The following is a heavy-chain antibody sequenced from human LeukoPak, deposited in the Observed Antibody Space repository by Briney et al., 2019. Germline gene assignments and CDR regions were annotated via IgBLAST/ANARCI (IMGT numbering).Heavy chain of an antibody. D-gene: IGHD5-24*01. CDR1: GFTVSSNY. V-gene: IGHV3-53*01. CDR2: IYSGGST. J-gene: IGHJ4*02. CDR3: ARVSGLEMATLRY. Sequence: GGSLRLSCAASGFTVSSNYMSWVRQAPGKGLEWVSVIYSGGSTYYADSVKGRFTISRDNSKNTLYLQMNGLRAEDTAVYYCARVSGLEMATLRYWGQGTLVTVSS.